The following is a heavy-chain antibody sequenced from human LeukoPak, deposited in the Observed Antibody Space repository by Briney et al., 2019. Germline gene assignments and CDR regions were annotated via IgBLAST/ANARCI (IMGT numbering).Heavy chain of an antibody. CDR2: INANGGGT. D-gene: IGHD3-22*01. CDR3: ARVSFSGYHSDY. V-gene: IGHV1-2*02. CDR1: GYTFTGHY. J-gene: IGHJ4*01. Sequence: ASVKVSCKASGYTFTGHYMHWVRQAPGQRLEWMGWINANGGGTNYAQKFQGRVTMTRDTSISTAYMELSSLRSDDTAVYYCARVSFSGYHSDYWGHGTLVTVSS.